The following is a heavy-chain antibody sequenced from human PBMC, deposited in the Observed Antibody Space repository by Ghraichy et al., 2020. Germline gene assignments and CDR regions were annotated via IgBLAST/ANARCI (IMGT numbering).Heavy chain of an antibody. D-gene: IGHD5-12*01. CDR3: ARHSAYSGKYGSFNWFDP. J-gene: IGHJ5*02. Sequence: SETLSLTCAVSNGSVNNYYWGWLRQPPGKGLEWIGYIHYTGTTNSSPSLRSRVSISVDTSKNQFSLKLISVTAADTAVYYCARHSAYSGKYGSFNWFDPWGPGTLVTVSS. V-gene: IGHV4-59*08. CDR2: IHYTGTT. CDR1: NGSVNNYY.